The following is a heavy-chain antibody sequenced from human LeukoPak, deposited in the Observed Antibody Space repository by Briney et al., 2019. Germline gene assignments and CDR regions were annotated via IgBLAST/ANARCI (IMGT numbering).Heavy chain of an antibody. D-gene: IGHD6-19*01. Sequence: GESLKISCKGSGYSFTSYWIGWVRQMPGKGLEWMGIIYPGDSDTRYSPSFQGQVTISAGKSISTAYLQWSSLKASDTAIFYCARRASDYVDYWGQGTLVTVSS. CDR1: GYSFTSYW. CDR3: ARRASDYVDY. J-gene: IGHJ4*02. V-gene: IGHV5-51*01. CDR2: IYPGDSDT.